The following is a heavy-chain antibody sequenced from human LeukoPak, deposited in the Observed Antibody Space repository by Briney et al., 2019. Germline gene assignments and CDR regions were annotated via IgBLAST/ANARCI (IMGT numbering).Heavy chain of an antibody. V-gene: IGHV3-7*01. D-gene: IGHD4-17*01. CDR1: GFPFSSYW. CDR2: IRHDGSET. CDR3: AKEDGRWSDGDYVHGGDY. Sequence: PGGSLRLSCAASGFPFSSYWMSWVRQAPGKGLEWVANIRHDGSETYYVDSLRGRFTISRDNAKNLVYLQMSSLRAEDTAIYYCAKEDGRWSDGDYVHGGDYWGQGTLVTVSS. J-gene: IGHJ4*02.